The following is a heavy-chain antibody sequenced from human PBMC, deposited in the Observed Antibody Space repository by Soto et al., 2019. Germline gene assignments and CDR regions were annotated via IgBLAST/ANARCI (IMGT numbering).Heavy chain of an antibody. J-gene: IGHJ6*01. D-gene: IGHD3-22*01. CDR2: ISGSGGST. CDR1: AFTFSSYA. Sequence: GGSLRLSCAASAFTFSSYAMSWAPQAPGQGLEWVSAISGSGGSTYYADSGKGRITISRDNPKITLYLQMNSLRAQDTAVYYCAKAPRSGLSYGMEGWGRGT. CDR3: AKAPRSGLSYGMEG. V-gene: IGHV3-23*01.